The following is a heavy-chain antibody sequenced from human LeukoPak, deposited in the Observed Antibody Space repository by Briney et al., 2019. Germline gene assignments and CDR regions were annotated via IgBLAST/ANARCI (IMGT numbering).Heavy chain of an antibody. Sequence: GGSLGLSCAASGFTFSSYWMSWVRQAPGKGLEWVANIKQDGSEKYYVDSVKGRFTISRDNAKNSLYLQMNSLRAEDTAVYYCARESYDFWSGNVDYWGQGTLVTVSS. CDR1: GFTFSSYW. J-gene: IGHJ4*02. CDR3: ARESYDFWSGNVDY. CDR2: IKQDGSEK. D-gene: IGHD3-3*01. V-gene: IGHV3-7*01.